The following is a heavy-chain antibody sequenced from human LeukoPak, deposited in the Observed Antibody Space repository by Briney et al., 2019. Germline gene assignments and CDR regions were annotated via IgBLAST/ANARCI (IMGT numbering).Heavy chain of an antibody. Sequence: ASVKVSCKASGYTFTSYYMHWVRQAPGQGLEWMGIINPSGGSTSYAQKFQGRVTMTRDMSTSTVYMELSSLRSEDTAVYYCASEVTMVRGVPGAFDIWGQGTKVTVSS. D-gene: IGHD3-10*01. V-gene: IGHV1-46*01. J-gene: IGHJ3*02. CDR3: ASEVTMVRGVPGAFDI. CDR2: INPSGGST. CDR1: GYTFTSYY.